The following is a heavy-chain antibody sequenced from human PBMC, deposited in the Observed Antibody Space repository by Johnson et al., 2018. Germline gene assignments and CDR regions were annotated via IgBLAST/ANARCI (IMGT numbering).Heavy chain of an antibody. CDR2: ISWDGGST. D-gene: IGHD5-18*01. Sequence: VQLVQSGGVVVQPGGSLRLSCAASGFTFDDYAMHWVRQAPGKGLEWVSLISWDGGSTYYADSVKGRFTISRDNSKNSLYLQMNSLRAEDTALYYCAKEGEITLEYSYGYYYYYYMDVWGKGTTVTVSS. CDR1: GFTFDDYA. V-gene: IGHV3-43D*03. CDR3: AKEGEITLEYSYGYYYYYYMDV. J-gene: IGHJ6*03.